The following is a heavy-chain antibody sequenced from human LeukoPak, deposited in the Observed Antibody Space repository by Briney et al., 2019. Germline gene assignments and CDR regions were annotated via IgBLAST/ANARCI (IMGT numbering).Heavy chain of an antibody. V-gene: IGHV1-69*13. Sequence: SVKVSCKASGGTFSRYAISGVRQAPGQGVAWMGWIIPMFGITNYYKKSQGRVTITAEETTSTAYMELSSLRSEDTAVYYCARDRPYTGGWRGFDYWGQGTLVTVSS. CDR2: IIPMFGIT. CDR1: GGTFSRYA. J-gene: IGHJ4*02. D-gene: IGHD2-8*02. CDR3: ARDRPYTGGWRGFDY.